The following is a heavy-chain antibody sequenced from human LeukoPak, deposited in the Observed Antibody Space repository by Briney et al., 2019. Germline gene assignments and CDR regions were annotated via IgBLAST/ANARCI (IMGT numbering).Heavy chain of an antibody. J-gene: IGHJ4*02. Sequence: GGSLRLSCAASGFTFSDYYMSWIRQAPGKGLEWVSAISGSGGSTYYADSVKGRFTISRDNSKNTLYLQMNSLRAEDTAVYYCATPNKTMVGFDYWGQGTLVTVSS. V-gene: IGHV3-23*01. CDR2: ISGSGGST. D-gene: IGHD3-10*01. CDR3: ATPNKTMVGFDY. CDR1: GFTFSDYY.